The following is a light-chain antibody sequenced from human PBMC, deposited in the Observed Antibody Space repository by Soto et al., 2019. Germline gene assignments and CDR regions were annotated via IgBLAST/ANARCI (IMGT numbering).Light chain of an antibody. V-gene: IGKV1-5*03. CDR1: QSINMW. J-gene: IGKJ1*01. Sequence: DIQMTQSPSTLSASVGDRVTITCRANQSINMWLAWYQQKPGKAPKLLIQKASSLESGVPSRFSGGGSGTEFTLTISSLQPDDFATYYCQQYDRSSRTFGQGTKVDI. CDR2: KAS. CDR3: QQYDRSSRT.